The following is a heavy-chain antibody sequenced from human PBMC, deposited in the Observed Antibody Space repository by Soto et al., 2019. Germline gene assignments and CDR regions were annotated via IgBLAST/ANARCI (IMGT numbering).Heavy chain of an antibody. CDR1: GGSFTDYY. D-gene: IGHD1-26*01. Sequence: SETLSLTCAVYGGSFTDYYWSWIRQSPGKGLEWIGEINHSGSTNYNPSLKSRAAISVDTSKKHFSLKLSSVIAADTAVYYCARFDYSGSYSRWFDSWGQGTLVTVSS. V-gene: IGHV4-34*01. CDR3: ARFDYSGSYSRWFDS. CDR2: INHSGST. J-gene: IGHJ5*01.